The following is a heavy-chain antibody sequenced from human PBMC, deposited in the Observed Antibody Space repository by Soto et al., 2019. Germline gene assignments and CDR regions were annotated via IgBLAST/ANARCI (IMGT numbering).Heavy chain of an antibody. CDR1: GYSITSGFY. CDR3: TRGAGAPWVRFDS. D-gene: IGHD3-22*01. Sequence: SETLSLTCTVSGYSITSGFYWGWVRQSPGKGLEWIGSISYSAKTFYNPSLASRFSIAVDTSKNHFSLRLTFVTAADTALYYCTRGAGAPWVRFDSWGLGTLVTVSS. CDR2: ISYSAKT. J-gene: IGHJ4*02. V-gene: IGHV4-38-2*02.